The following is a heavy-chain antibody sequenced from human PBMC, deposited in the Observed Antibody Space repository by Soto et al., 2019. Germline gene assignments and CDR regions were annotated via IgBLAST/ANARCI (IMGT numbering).Heavy chain of an antibody. CDR1: GFTFSSYS. V-gene: IGHV3-48*01. CDR2: ISSSSSTI. CDR3: ARDYYDSSGYSADFDY. J-gene: IGHJ4*02. Sequence: EVQLVESGGGLVQPGGSLRLSCAASGFTFSSYSMNWVRQAPGKGLEWVSYISSSSSTIYYAYSVKGRFTISRDNAKNSLYLQMNSLRAEDTAVYYCARDYYDSSGYSADFDYWGQGTLVTVSS. D-gene: IGHD3-22*01.